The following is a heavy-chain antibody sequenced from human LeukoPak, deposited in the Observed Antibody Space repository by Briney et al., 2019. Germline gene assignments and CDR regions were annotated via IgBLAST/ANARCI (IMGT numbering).Heavy chain of an antibody. D-gene: IGHD3-3*01. CDR2: IYYSGST. CDR1: GGSISSSSYY. CDR3: ARRDFWSGYYDY. J-gene: IGHJ4*02. Sequence: SETLSLTWTVSGGSISSSSYYCGWIRQPPGKGLEWIGSIYYSGSTYYNPSLKSRVTISVDTSKNQFSLKLSSVTAADTAVYYCARRDFWSGYYDYWGQGTRVTVSS. V-gene: IGHV4-39*01.